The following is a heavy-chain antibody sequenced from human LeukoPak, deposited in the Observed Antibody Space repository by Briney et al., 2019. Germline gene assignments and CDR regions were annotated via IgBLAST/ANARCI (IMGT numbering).Heavy chain of an antibody. CDR1: GFTFSSYD. CDR3: ARVAAGIDY. Sequence: PGGSLRLSCAASGFTFSSYDMSWVRQAPGKGLEWVSVIYSGGSTYYADSVKGRFTISRDNSKNTLYLQMNSLRAEDTAVYYCARVAAGIDYWGQGTLVTVSS. V-gene: IGHV3-66*01. D-gene: IGHD6-13*01. J-gene: IGHJ4*02. CDR2: IYSGGST.